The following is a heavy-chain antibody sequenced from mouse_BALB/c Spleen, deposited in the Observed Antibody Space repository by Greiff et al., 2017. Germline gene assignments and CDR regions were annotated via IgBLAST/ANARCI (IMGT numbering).Heavy chain of an antibody. J-gene: IGHJ4*01. V-gene: IGHV5-9-3*01. CDR3: ARQEDYDYAMDY. Sequence: EVKLMESGGGLVKPGGSLKLSCAASGFTFSRFAMSWVRQTPEKRLEWVATISSGGSYTYYPDSVKGRFTISRDNAKNTLYLQMSSRRSEDAAMYYYARQEDYDYAMDYWGQGTSVTVSA. CDR2: ISSGGSYT. CDR1: GFTFSRFA. D-gene: IGHD2-4*01.